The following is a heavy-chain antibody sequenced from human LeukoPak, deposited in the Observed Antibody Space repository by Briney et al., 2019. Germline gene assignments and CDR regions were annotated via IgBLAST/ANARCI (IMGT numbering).Heavy chain of an antibody. D-gene: IGHD4-17*01. CDR1: GFTFTSYE. CDR3: ARNETTNRHWFFDL. V-gene: IGHV3-48*03. CDR2: ISSSGGGSTI. Sequence: GGSVTLSCAASGFTFTSYEMNWVRQAPGKGLEWVSYISSSGGGSTIYYADSVKGRFTISRDNAKNSLYLQMNSLRAEDTAVYYCARNETTNRHWFFDLWGRGTPVTVSS. J-gene: IGHJ2*01.